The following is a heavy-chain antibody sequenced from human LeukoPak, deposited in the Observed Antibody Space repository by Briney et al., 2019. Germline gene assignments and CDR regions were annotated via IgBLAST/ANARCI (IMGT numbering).Heavy chain of an antibody. CDR1: GYTFTGYY. V-gene: IGHV1-2*02. D-gene: IGHD5-18*01. J-gene: IGHJ3*02. Sequence: ASVKVSCKASGYTFTGYYMHWVRQAPGQGLEWMGWINPNSGGTNYAQKFQGRVTMTEDTSTDTAYMELSSLRSEDTAVYYCATDRGYSYFGVGFDIWGQGTMVTVSS. CDR3: ATDRGYSYFGVGFDI. CDR2: INPNSGGT.